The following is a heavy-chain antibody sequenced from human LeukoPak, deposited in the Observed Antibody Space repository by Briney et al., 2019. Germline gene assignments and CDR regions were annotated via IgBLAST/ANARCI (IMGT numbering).Heavy chain of an antibody. J-gene: IGHJ5*02. CDR2: INHSGST. Sequence: SETLSLTCAVYGGSFSGYYWSWIRQPPGKGLEWIGEINHSGSTNYNPSLKSRVTISVDTSKNQFSLKLSSVTAADTAVYYCARGLWFDPWGQGTLVTVSS. CDR1: GGSFSGYY. CDR3: ARGLWFDP. V-gene: IGHV4-34*01.